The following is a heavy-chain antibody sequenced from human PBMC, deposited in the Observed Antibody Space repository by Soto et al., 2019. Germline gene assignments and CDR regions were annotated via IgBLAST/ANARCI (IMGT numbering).Heavy chain of an antibody. V-gene: IGHV1-2*04. Sequence: QVQLVQSGAEVKKPGASVKVSCKASGYTFTGYYMHWVRQAPGQGLEWMGWINPNSGGTNYAQKFQGWVTMTRDTSISTAYMELSRLRSDDTAVYYCARQIAAAGTLYYYYGMDVWGQGTTVTVSS. D-gene: IGHD6-13*01. CDR3: ARQIAAAGTLYYYYGMDV. J-gene: IGHJ6*02. CDR2: INPNSGGT. CDR1: GYTFTGYY.